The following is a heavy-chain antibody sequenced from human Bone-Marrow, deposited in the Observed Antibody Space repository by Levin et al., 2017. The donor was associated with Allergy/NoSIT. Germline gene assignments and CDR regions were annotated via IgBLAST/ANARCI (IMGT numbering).Heavy chain of an antibody. D-gene: IGHD3-10*01. CDR3: ARGRLSHYYGTHGWWFDP. J-gene: IGHJ5*02. Sequence: SETLSLTCAVYGGSFSGYYWSWIRQPPGKGLEWIGEINHSGSTNYNPSLKSRVTISVDTSKNQFSLKLSSVTAADTAVYYCARGRLSHYYGTHGWWFDPWGQGTLVTVSS. V-gene: IGHV4-34*01. CDR1: GGSFSGYY. CDR2: INHSGST.